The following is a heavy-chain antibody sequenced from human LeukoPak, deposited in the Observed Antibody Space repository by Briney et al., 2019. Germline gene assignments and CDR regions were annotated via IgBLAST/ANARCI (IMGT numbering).Heavy chain of an antibody. CDR1: GFTFSNYG. V-gene: IGHV3-30*18. J-gene: IGHJ4*02. Sequence: GGSLRLSCAASGFTFSNYGFHWVRQAPGKGLEWVAVISYDGSKQYYADSVKGRFTISRDNSKNTLYLQMNSLRAEDTAVYYCAKDLYYYGSGTSFDSWGQGTLVTVSS. CDR3: AKDLYYYGSGTSFDS. CDR2: ISYDGSKQ. D-gene: IGHD3-10*01.